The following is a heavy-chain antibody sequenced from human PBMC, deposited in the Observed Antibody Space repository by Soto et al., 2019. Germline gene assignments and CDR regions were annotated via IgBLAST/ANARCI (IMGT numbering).Heavy chain of an antibody. CDR2: IYYSGST. J-gene: IGHJ6*03. V-gene: IGHV4-59*01. D-gene: IGHD2-15*01. CDR3: ARDRPSYCSGGSCYSYYYYMDV. CDR1: GGSISSYY. Sequence: SETLSLTCTVSGGSISSYYWSWIRQPPGKGLEWIGYIYYSGSTNYNPSLKSRVTISVDTSKNQFSLKLSSVTAADTAVYYCARDRPSYCSGGSCYSYYYYMDVWGKGTTVTVSS.